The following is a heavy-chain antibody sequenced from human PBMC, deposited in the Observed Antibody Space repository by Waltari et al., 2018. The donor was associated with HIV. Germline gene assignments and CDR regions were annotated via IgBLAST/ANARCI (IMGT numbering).Heavy chain of an antibody. CDR3: ARQGSDYYDSSGPHFDY. CDR2: IYYSGST. J-gene: IGHJ4*02. Sequence: QLQLQESGPGLVKPSETLSLTCTVSGGSISSSSYYWGWIRQPPGKGLEWIGSIYYSGSTYYNPSLKSRVTISVDTSKNQFSLKLSSVTAADTAVYYCARQGSDYYDSSGPHFDYWGQGTLVTVSS. D-gene: IGHD3-22*01. V-gene: IGHV4-39*01. CDR1: GGSISSSSYY.